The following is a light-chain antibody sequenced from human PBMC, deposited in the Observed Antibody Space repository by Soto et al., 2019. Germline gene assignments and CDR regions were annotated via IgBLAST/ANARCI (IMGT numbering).Light chain of an antibody. Sequence: EIVLTQSPATLSLSPGERATLSCRASQSVSSYLAWYQHKPGQAPKLLIYDASNRATGIPARFSGSGSATDFTLTISSLEPEDFAVYYCQQRSSWWTFGQGTKVEIK. CDR2: DAS. CDR3: QQRSSWWT. V-gene: IGKV3-11*01. J-gene: IGKJ1*01. CDR1: QSVSSY.